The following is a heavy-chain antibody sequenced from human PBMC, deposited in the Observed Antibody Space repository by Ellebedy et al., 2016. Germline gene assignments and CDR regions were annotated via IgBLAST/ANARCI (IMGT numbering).Heavy chain of an antibody. D-gene: IGHD1-26*01. V-gene: IGHV4-59*01. CDR1: GGSISSYY. J-gene: IGHJ4*02. CDR3: ARDRGSYYSLDY. CDR2: IYYSGST. Sequence: SETLSLTXTVSGGSISSYYWSWIRQPPGKGLEWIGYIYYSGSTNYNPSLKSRVTISVDTSKNQFSLKLSSVTAADTAVYYCARDRGSYYSLDYWGQGTLVTVSS.